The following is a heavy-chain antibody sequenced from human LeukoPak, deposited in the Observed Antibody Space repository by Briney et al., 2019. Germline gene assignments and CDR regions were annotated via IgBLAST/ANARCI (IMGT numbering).Heavy chain of an antibody. CDR2: IYYSGST. D-gene: IGHD3-10*01. CDR1: GGSISSSSYY. CDR3: ARDPIYYGSGSYYNRPGAFDI. Sequence: PSETLSLTCTVSGGSISSSSYYWGWIRQPPGKGLEWIGSIYYSGSTYYNPSLKSRVTISVDTSKNQFSLKLSSVTAADTAVYYCARDPIYYGSGSYYNRPGAFDIWGQGTMVTVSS. V-gene: IGHV4-39*07. J-gene: IGHJ3*02.